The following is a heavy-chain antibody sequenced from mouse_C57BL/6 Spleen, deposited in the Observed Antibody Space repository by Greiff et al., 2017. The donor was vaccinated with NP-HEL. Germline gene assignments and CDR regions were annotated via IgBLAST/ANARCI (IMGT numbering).Heavy chain of an antibody. Sequence: QVQLQQPGAELVMPGASVKLSCKASGYTFTSYWMHWVKQRPGQGLEWIGEIDPSDSYTNYNQKFKGKSTLTVDKSSSTAYMQPSSLTSEDSAVYYCERGGRFAYWGQGTLVTVSA. CDR3: ERGGRFAY. CDR1: GYTFTSYW. V-gene: IGHV1-69*01. CDR2: IDPSDSYT. J-gene: IGHJ3*01.